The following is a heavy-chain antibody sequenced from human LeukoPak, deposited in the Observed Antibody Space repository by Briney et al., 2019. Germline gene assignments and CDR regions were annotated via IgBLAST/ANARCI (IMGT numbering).Heavy chain of an antibody. Sequence: SVKLSCKASGYTFTSYDINWVRQASGQGLEWMGWMNPNSGNTGYAQKFQGRVTMTRSTSISKAYMELSSLRSEDTAVYYCARGRPRGSGHYYYYDAMDVWGQGTTVTVSS. J-gene: IGHJ6*02. D-gene: IGHD3-10*01. V-gene: IGHV1-8*01. CDR3: ARGRPRGSGHYYYYDAMDV. CDR1: GYTFTSYD. CDR2: MNPNSGNT.